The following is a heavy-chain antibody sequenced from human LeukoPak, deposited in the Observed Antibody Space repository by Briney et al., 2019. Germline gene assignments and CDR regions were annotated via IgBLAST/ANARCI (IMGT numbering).Heavy chain of an antibody. CDR2: IKQDESEK. J-gene: IGHJ4*02. CDR1: GFTFSSYW. V-gene: IGHV3-7*04. D-gene: IGHD5-24*01. Sequence: GGSLRLSCAASGFTFSSYWMTWVRQVPGKGLEWVANIKQDESEKYYVDSVKGRFTISRDNVKNSLYLQMNSLRAEDTAIYYCTRVGYIDEGIDYWGQGTLVTVSS. CDR3: TRVGYIDEGIDY.